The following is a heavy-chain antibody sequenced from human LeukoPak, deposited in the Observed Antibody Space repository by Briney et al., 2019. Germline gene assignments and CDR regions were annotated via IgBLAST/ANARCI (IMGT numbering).Heavy chain of an antibody. Sequence: GSLRLSCAASGFPFSSYWMAWVRQAPGKGLEWVSVIYSGGSTYYADSVKGRFTISRDNSKNTLYLQMNSLRAEDTAVYYCARGTHYYDSSGYSAYWGQGTLVTVSS. J-gene: IGHJ4*02. CDR1: GFPFSSYW. V-gene: IGHV3-66*01. D-gene: IGHD3-22*01. CDR3: ARGTHYYDSSGYSAY. CDR2: IYSGGST.